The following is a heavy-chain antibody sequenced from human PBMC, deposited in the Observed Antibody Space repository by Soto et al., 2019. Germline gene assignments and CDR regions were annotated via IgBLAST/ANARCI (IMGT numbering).Heavy chain of an antibody. V-gene: IGHV4-31*03. CDR2: IHNSGST. CDR3: ARDLGSEQWFFDN. CDR1: GASVSGDGSY. J-gene: IGHJ4*02. D-gene: IGHD6-19*01. Sequence: QVQLQESGPGLVKPSQTLSLTCLVSGASVSGDGSYCSWIRQHPGKGLEFIGYIHNSGSTYSNPSLANRVAMSIDPSKNQFSLRRSSVTAADSAVYFCARDLGSEQWFFDNWGQGILVTVSS.